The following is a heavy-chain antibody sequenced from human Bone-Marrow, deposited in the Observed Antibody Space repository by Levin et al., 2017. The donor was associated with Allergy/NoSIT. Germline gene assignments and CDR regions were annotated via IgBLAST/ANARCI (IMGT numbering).Heavy chain of an antibody. J-gene: IGHJ2*01. CDR3: ARVKSSGYYLLGYFDL. CDR2: IYSGGST. CDR1: TN. Sequence: TNMRLAHQVAGKGLEWVSVIYSGGSTYYADSVKGRFTISRDNSKNTLYLQMNSLRAEDTAVYYCARVKSSGYYLLGYFDLWGRGTLVTVSS. D-gene: IGHD3-22*01. V-gene: IGHV3-53*01.